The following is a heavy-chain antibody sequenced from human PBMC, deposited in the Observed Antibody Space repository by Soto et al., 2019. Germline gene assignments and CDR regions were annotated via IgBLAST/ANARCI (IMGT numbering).Heavy chain of an antibody. J-gene: IGHJ5*02. CDR2: ISGSGSSI. CDR3: AKGGDSSSWKNWFDP. D-gene: IGHD6-13*01. Sequence: ETLSLTCAVYGGSFSGYYWSWIRQPPGKGLEWVSGISGSGSSIYYADSVKGRFTISRDNSKNTLYLQMNSLRAEDTAVYYCAKGGDSSSWKNWFDPWGQGTLVTVSS. CDR1: GGSFSGYY. V-gene: IGHV3-23*01.